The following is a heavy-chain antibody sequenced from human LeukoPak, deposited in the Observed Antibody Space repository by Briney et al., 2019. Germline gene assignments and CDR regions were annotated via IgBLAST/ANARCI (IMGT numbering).Heavy chain of an antibody. CDR1: GFTVSSNY. Sequence: GGSLRLSCAASGFTVSSNYMSWVRQAPGKGLEWVSVIYSGGSTYYADSVKGRFTISRDNSKNTLYLQMNSLRAEDTAVYYCRGGTDETSLDYWGQGTLVTVSS. V-gene: IGHV3-53*01. D-gene: IGHD1-7*01. J-gene: IGHJ4*02. CDR3: RGGTDETSLDY. CDR2: IYSGGST.